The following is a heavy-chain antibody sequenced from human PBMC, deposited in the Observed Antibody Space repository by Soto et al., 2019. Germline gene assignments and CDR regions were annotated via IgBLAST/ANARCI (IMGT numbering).Heavy chain of an antibody. Sequence: QLQLQESGPGLVKPSETLSLTCTVSGGSISSSSYYWGWIRQPPGKGLEWIGSIYYSGSTYYNPPLKSRVTISVDTSKNQFSLKLSSVAAADTAVYYCARHSRPIAAVDYWGQGTLVTVSS. D-gene: IGHD6-13*01. CDR1: GGSISSSSYY. J-gene: IGHJ4*02. V-gene: IGHV4-39*01. CDR3: ARHSRPIAAVDY. CDR2: IYYSGST.